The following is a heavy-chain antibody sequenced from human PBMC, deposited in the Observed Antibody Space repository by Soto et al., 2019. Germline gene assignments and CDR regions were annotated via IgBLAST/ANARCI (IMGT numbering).Heavy chain of an antibody. V-gene: IGHV1-18*01. Sequence: QVQLVQSGDEVKKPGASVKVSCKASGYTFTSYGISWVRQAPGQGLEWRGWISAYDGNTNYAQKLQGRVTLTTDTSTSTAYMEVRSLRSDDTAVYYCARGVTMVRGLTLFYFDYWGQGTLVTVSS. D-gene: IGHD3-10*01. CDR3: ARGVTMVRGLTLFYFDY. CDR2: ISAYDGNT. J-gene: IGHJ4*02. CDR1: GYTFTSYG.